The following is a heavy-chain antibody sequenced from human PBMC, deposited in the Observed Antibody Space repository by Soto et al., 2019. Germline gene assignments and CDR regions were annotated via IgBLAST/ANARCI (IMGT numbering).Heavy chain of an antibody. CDR1: GFTFSSSA. V-gene: IGHV3-23*01. J-gene: IGHJ5*02. CDR3: AKSLNINWKNWFDP. D-gene: IGHD1-1*01. CDR2: ISASDGNT. Sequence: GGSLRLSCAASGFTFSSSAMNWVRQAPGKGLEWVSVISASDGNTYYADSVKGRFTISRDNSKNTLYLDMNSLRVEDTAVYYCAKSLNINWKNWFDPWGQGTLVTVSS.